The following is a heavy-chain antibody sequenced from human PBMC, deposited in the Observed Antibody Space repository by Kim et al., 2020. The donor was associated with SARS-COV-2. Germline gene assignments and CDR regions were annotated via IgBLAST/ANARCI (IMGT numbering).Heavy chain of an antibody. Sequence: ASVKVSCKASGYTFTGYYMHWVRQAPGQGLEWMGRINPNSGGTNYAQKFQGRVTMTRDTSISTAYMELSRLRSDDTAVYYCARDRYCSSTSCSGWFDPWGQGTLVTVSS. CDR3: ARDRYCSSTSCSGWFDP. CDR1: GYTFTGYY. D-gene: IGHD2-2*01. J-gene: IGHJ5*02. V-gene: IGHV1-2*06. CDR2: INPNSGGT.